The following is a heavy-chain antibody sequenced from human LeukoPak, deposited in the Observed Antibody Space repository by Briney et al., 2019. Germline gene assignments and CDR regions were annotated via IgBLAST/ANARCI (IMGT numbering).Heavy chain of an antibody. J-gene: IGHJ5*02. Sequence: PSETLSLTCTVSGGSISSYYWSWIRQSPGKGLEWIGYIYYSGSTNYNPSLKSRVTISVDTSKNQFSLKLSSVTAADTAVYYCARVSSGWYNWFDPWGQGTLVTVSS. CDR2: IYYSGST. CDR1: GGSISSYY. D-gene: IGHD6-19*01. V-gene: IGHV4-59*01. CDR3: ARVSSGWYNWFDP.